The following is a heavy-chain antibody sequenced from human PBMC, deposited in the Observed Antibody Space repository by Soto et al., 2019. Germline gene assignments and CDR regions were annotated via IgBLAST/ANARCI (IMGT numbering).Heavy chain of an antibody. CDR3: ASLAAADHPTHKYYYMDV. CDR1: GYTFTSYG. CDR2: ISAYNGNT. Sequence: ASVKVSCKASGYTFTSYGISWVRQAPGQGLEWMGWISAYNGNTNYAQKLQGRVTITTDKSTSTAYMELRSLRSDDTAVYYCASLAAADHPTHKYYYMDVWGKGTTVTVSS. J-gene: IGHJ6*03. D-gene: IGHD6-13*01. V-gene: IGHV1-18*01.